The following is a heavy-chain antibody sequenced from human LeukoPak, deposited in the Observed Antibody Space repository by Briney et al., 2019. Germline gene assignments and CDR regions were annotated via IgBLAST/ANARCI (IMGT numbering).Heavy chain of an antibody. CDR1: GGSISSGDYY. D-gene: IGHD4-17*01. Sequence: SETLSLTCTVSGGSISSGDYYWSWIRQPPGKGLEWIGYIYYSGSTYYNPSLKSRVTISVDTSKNQFSLKLSSVTAADTAVYYCARVMLGGYGDYSRYYFDYWGQGTLVTVSS. CDR3: ARVMLGGYGDYSRYYFDY. CDR2: IYYSGST. J-gene: IGHJ4*02. V-gene: IGHV4-30-4*08.